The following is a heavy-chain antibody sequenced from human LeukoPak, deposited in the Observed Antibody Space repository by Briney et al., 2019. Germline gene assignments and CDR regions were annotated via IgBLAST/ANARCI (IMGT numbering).Heavy chain of an antibody. V-gene: IGHV1-69*01. CDR1: GGTFSSYA. J-gene: IGHJ4*02. Sequence: SVKVSCKASGGTFSSYAISWVRQAPGQGLEWMGGIITLFGTATNAQKFQGRVTITADETSSTDYLELSSLRSEDTAVYYWAREGGGGYSYRFDYWGQGTLVTVSS. CDR2: IITLFGTA. D-gene: IGHD5-18*01. CDR3: AREGGGGYSYRFDY.